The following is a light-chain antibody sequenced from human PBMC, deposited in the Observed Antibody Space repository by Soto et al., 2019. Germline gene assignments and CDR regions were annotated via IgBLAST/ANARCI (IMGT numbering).Light chain of an antibody. CDR1: GSDVGSYKY. Sequence: QSALAQPASVSGSPGQSITISCTGTGSDVGSYKYVSWYQQHPGKAPKLIIFEVSNRPSGVSGRFSGSKSGNTASLTISGLQAEDEADYYCSSYTSISSLGVFGNGTKVTVL. CDR3: SSYTSISSLGV. CDR2: EVS. J-gene: IGLJ1*01. V-gene: IGLV2-14*01.